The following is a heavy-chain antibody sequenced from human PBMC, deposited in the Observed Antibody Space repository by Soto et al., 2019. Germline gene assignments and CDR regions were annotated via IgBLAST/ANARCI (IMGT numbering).Heavy chain of an antibody. J-gene: IGHJ5*02. Sequence: QVQLQESGPGLVKPSQTLSLTCTVSGGSISSGGYYWSWIRQHPGKGLEWIGYIYYSGSTYYNPSLESRVTISVDTSKNQLSLKLSSVTAADTAVYYCARYDYGDYAWFDPWGQGTLVTVSS. V-gene: IGHV4-31*03. CDR1: GGSISSGGYY. CDR2: IYYSGST. CDR3: ARYDYGDYAWFDP. D-gene: IGHD4-17*01.